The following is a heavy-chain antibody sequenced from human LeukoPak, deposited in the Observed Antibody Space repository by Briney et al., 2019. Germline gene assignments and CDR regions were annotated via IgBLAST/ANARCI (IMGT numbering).Heavy chain of an antibody. CDR3: ARSSYCGGDCYSFYYYYGMDV. Sequence: SVKVSCKASGGTFSSYAISWVRQAPGQGLEWMGRIIPILGIANYAQKFQGRVTITADKSTSTAYMELSSLRSEDTAAYYCARSSYCGGDCYSFYYYYGMDVWGQGTTVTVSS. CDR2: IIPILGIA. CDR1: GGTFSSYA. D-gene: IGHD2-21*02. V-gene: IGHV1-69*04. J-gene: IGHJ6*02.